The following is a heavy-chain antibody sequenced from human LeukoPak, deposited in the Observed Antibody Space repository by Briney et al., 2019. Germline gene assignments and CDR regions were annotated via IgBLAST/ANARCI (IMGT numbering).Heavy chain of an antibody. V-gene: IGHV4-31*03. CDR2: IYYSGST. D-gene: IGHD2-21*02. CDR3: ARAAHIVVVTAIYYFDY. Sequence: SETLSLTCTVSGGSISRGCYYWGWIRHHPGTGLEWIAYIYYSGSTYYNPSLKSRVTISVDTSKNQFSLKLSSVTAADTAVYYCARAAHIVVVTAIYYFDYWGQGTLVTVSS. CDR1: GGSISRGCYY. J-gene: IGHJ4*02.